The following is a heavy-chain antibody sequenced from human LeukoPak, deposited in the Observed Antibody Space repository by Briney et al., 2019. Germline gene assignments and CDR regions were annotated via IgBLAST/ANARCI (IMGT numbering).Heavy chain of an antibody. D-gene: IGHD3-3*01. CDR3: AKEAYDFWSGSPS. V-gene: IGHV3-23*01. Sequence: GSLRLSCAXSGFTFSSYAMSWVRQAPGKGLEWVSAISGSGGSTYYADSVKGRFTLSRDNSNTTLYLQMHSLRADDTAVYYCAKEAYDFWSGSPSWGQGTLVTVSS. CDR2: ISGSGGST. CDR1: GFTFSSYA. J-gene: IGHJ4*02.